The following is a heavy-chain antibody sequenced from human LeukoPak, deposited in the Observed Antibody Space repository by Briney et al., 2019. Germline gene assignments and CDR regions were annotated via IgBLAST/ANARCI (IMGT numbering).Heavy chain of an antibody. D-gene: IGHD3-3*01. CDR1: GFTFSNYN. CDR3: ARDFLEDDY. V-gene: IGHV3-48*01. J-gene: IGHJ4*02. Sequence: GGSLRLSCATSGFTFSNYNMNWVRQAPGKGLERVSYISSSSSTIHYAESVKGRFTISRDNARNSLYLQMNSLRAEDTAVYYCARDFLEDDYWGQGTLVTVSS. CDR2: ISSSSSTI.